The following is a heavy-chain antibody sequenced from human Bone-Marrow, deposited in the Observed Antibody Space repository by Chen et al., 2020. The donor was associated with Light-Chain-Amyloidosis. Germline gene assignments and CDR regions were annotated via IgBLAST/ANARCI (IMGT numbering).Heavy chain of an antibody. J-gene: IGHJ3*02. V-gene: IGHV4-34*01. D-gene: IGHD6-13*01. CDR2: INHIGTT. CDR3: ARGLRMRGTFDI. Sequence: QVQLQLWGAGLLKPSETLSLTCAVYGGSFSAYYWNWVRQSPGKGLEWIAEINHIGTTNYNPSLKSRVTISVDTSKNQFSLHLSSVTAADTALYYCARGLRMRGTFDIWVQGTMVTVSS. CDR1: GGSFSAYY.